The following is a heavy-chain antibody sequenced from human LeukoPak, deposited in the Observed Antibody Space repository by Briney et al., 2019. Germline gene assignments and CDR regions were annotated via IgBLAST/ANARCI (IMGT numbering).Heavy chain of an antibody. CDR1: GFTFDDYG. Sequence: GGSLRLSCAASGFTFDDYGMSWVRQVPGKGLEWVSGIKWNGSGAGYADSVKGRFTISRENGKNSLYLQMNSLKAEDTALFYCARYLRKLYGRGGDYYFYMDVWGKGTTVTVSS. V-gene: IGHV3-20*04. CDR2: IKWNGSGA. CDR3: ARYLRKLYGRGGDYYFYMDV. J-gene: IGHJ6*03. D-gene: IGHD4-17*01.